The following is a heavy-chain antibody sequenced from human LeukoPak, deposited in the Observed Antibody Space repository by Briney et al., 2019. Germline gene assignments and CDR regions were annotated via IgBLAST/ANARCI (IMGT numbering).Heavy chain of an antibody. V-gene: IGHV1-46*01. J-gene: IGHJ1*01. D-gene: IGHD3-22*01. CDR2: IYPRDGST. CDR3: ASPKSDSSGYYCAYFQH. Sequence: ASVKVSCKASGYSFTSNYIHWVRQAPGQGLEWMGMIYPRDGSTNYAQKFQGRVTITADESTSTAYMELSSLRSEDTAVYYCASPKSDSSGYYCAYFQHWGQGTLVTVSS. CDR1: GYSFTSNY.